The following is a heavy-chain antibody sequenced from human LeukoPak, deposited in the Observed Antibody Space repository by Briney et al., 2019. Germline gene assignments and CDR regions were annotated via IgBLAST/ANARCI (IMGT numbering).Heavy chain of an antibody. Sequence: GGSLRLSCAASGFSVSSKYMSWVRQAPGKGLEWVSVINSDGSTYYADSVKGRFTISIDNSKNTLYLKMNSLRVEDTAVYYCARNPRYYYGSGTSGAEGYWGQGTLVTVSS. J-gene: IGHJ4*02. CDR2: INSDGST. CDR1: GFSVSSKY. D-gene: IGHD3-10*01. V-gene: IGHV3-53*01. CDR3: ARNPRYYYGSGTSGAEGY.